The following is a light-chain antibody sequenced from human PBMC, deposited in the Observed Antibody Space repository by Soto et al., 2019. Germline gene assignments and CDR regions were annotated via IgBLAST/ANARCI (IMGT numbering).Light chain of an antibody. CDR3: QQYNNWPYT. Sequence: EIVMTQSPATLAVSPGERSALSCRASQSVSSTFDWYQQKPGQAPRLLIYGASSRATGTPARFSGSGSGTEFTLTISSLQSEDFAVYYCQQYNNWPYTFGLGTKLEMK. CDR1: QSVSST. V-gene: IGKV3-15*01. J-gene: IGKJ2*01. CDR2: GAS.